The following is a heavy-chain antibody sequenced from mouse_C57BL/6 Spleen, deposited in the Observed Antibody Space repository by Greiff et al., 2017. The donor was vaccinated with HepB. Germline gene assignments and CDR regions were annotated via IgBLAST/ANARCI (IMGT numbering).Heavy chain of an antibody. CDR2: IDPEDGDT. J-gene: IGHJ1*03. CDR3: TTSDYTTGYFDV. V-gene: IGHV14-1*01. Sequence: VQLKQSGAELVRPGASVKLSCTASGFNIKDYYVHWVKQRPEQGLEWIGRIDPEDGDTASAPRCQGKATMTADTSSTTAYLQLSCLTSEGTAVYYCTTSDYTTGYFDVWGTGTTVTVSS. D-gene: IGHD2-4*01. CDR1: GFNIKDYY.